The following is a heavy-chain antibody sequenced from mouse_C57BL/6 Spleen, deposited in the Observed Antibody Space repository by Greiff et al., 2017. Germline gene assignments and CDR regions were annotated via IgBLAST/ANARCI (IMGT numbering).Heavy chain of an antibody. CDR3: APNYGSSGNIAC. CDR2: IDPSDSYT. D-gene: IGHD1-1*01. J-gene: IGHJ3*01. Sequence: QVQLQQPGAELVKPGASVKLSCKASGYTFTSYWMQWVKQRPGQGLEWIGEIDPSDSYTNYNKKFKGKATLTVDTSSSTAYMQLSSLTSEDSAVYYCAPNYGSSGNIACWGQGTLVTVSA. CDR1: GYTFTSYW. V-gene: IGHV1-50*01.